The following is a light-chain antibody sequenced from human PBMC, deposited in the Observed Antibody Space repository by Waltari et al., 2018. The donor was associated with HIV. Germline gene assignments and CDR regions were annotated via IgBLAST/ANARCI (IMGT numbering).Light chain of an antibody. CDR3: WSYAGSTPYVL. CDR1: SSDLGSHNL. Sequence: QSALTQPASVSGSPGQSITISCTGTSSDLGSHNLVSWYQQHPGKAPYLIIYEGTKRPSGISIRFSGSKSGNTASLTSSGLQADDEADYFCWSYAGSTPYVLLGGGTKLTVL. CDR2: EGT. J-gene: IGLJ2*01. V-gene: IGLV2-23*01.